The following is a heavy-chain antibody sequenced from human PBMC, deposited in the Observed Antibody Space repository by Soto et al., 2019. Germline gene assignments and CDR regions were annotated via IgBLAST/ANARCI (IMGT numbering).Heavy chain of an antibody. J-gene: IGHJ4*02. V-gene: IGHV3-23*01. CDR3: AKYVFADSKPFDY. CDR1: GFTFRDYG. CDR2: ISGRGHRT. Sequence: EEQLLESGGGLVQPGGSLRLSCAVSGFTFRDYGMSWVRQAPGQGMEWVSAISGRGHRTYYADSVKGRFTISRDNSNNTLYLQRNTLRAEDTATYSCAKYVFADSKPFDYWGQGTLVTVSS. D-gene: IGHD2-21*01.